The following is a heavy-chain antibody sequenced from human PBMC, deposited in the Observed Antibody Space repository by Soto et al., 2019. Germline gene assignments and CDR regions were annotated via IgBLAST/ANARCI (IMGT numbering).Heavy chain of an antibody. J-gene: IGHJ4*02. D-gene: IGHD4-17*01. CDR1: GFIFSNFA. CDR2: ISGYGDSI. CDR3: AKLSGVGDPNPIDY. Sequence: EVQLLESGGDLVQPGGSLRLSCVASGFIFSNFAMNWVRQAPGKGLDWVSGISGYGDSISYAESVKGRFTISRDNSKNTLYLQLNNLRADDTAVYYCAKLSGVGDPNPIDYWGQGTLVTVSS. V-gene: IGHV3-23*01.